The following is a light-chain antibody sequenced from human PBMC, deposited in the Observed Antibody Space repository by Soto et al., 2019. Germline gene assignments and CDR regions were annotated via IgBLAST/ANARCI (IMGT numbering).Light chain of an antibody. CDR2: GAS. V-gene: IGKV3-20*01. CDR3: QQYATSLIT. J-gene: IGKJ5*01. Sequence: EIVLTHSPGTLSLSPCERATLSLSASQSVSSSYLAGYQQKPGQAPRLLIYGASNRATGFSDRFSASGSGTDFILTISRLEPEDFAVYYCQQYATSLITFGQGTRLEIK. CDR1: QSVSSSY.